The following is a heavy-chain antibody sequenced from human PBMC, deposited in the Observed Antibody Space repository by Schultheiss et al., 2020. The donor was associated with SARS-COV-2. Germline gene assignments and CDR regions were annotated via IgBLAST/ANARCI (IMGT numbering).Heavy chain of an antibody. D-gene: IGHD2-21*01. CDR1: GVSISSYY. J-gene: IGHJ4*02. CDR2: IYYSGST. V-gene: IGHV4-59*12. CDR3: ARGPGREVNFDY. Sequence: SETLSLTCTVSGVSISSYYWSWIRQPPGKGLEWIGYIYYSGSTNYNPSLKSRVTISVDTSKNQFSLKLSSVTAADTAVYYCARGPGREVNFDYWGQGTLVTVSS.